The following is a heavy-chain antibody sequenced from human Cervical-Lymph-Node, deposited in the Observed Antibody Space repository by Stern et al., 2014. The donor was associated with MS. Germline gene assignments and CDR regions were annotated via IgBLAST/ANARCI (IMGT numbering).Heavy chain of an antibody. D-gene: IGHD2-8*01. V-gene: IGHV3-11*01. CDR3: TNSVGLENGARFDY. J-gene: IGHJ4*02. CDR2: FVDSGSTV. CDR1: GFTFSDYY. Sequence: EQLVESGGGLVKPGGSLRLSCAASGFTFSDYYMIWIRQAPGKGLEWVSYFVDSGSTVHYAASVKDRLTSSSDNAKNTLYLQINSLIDEDTAVYYCTNSVGLENGARFDYWGQGTLVTVSS.